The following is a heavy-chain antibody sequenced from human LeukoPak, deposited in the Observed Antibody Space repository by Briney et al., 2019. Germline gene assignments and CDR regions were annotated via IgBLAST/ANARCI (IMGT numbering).Heavy chain of an antibody. D-gene: IGHD6-25*01. Sequence: PGGSLRLSCAASGFIFSDYAMHWLRQAPGKGLEYVSAISSHGESTYYANSVRGRFTISRDNSKNTLYLHLGSLRPEDMAVYYCARASGPLDYWGQGTLVTVSS. CDR2: ISSHGEST. V-gene: IGHV3-64*01. J-gene: IGHJ4*02. CDR3: ARASGPLDY. CDR1: GFIFSDYA.